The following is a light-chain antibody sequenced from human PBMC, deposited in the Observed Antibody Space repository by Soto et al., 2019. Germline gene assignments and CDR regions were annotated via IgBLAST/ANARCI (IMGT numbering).Light chain of an antibody. CDR2: DAS. J-gene: IGKJ3*01. CDR1: QSVRSS. Sequence: EIVLTQSPDTLSLSPGERVTLSCRASQSVRSSLAWYQQKPGQAPRLLIYDASNRATGIPARFSGSGSGTDSTLTISSLEPEDFAVYYCQQRSNWPPEVTFGPGTKVDIK. V-gene: IGKV3-11*01. CDR3: QQRSNWPPEVT.